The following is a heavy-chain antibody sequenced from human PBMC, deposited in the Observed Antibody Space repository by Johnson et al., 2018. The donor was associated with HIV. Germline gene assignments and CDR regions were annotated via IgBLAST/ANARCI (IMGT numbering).Heavy chain of an antibody. CDR1: GFTFSSYW. D-gene: IGHD1-26*01. V-gene: IGHV3-7*01. CDR3: ARGDVGAFDI. Sequence: EQLVESGGGLVQPGVSLRLSCAASGFTFSSYWMTWVRQAPGKGLEWVANIKQDGSERYYVDSLKGRFTISRDNAKNSLYLQMNSLRAEDTAVFHCARGDVGAFDIWGQGTMVTVSS. CDR2: IKQDGSER. J-gene: IGHJ3*02.